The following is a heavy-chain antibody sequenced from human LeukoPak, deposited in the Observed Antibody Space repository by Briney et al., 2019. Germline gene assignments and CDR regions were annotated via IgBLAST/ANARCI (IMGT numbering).Heavy chain of an antibody. Sequence: AGGSLRLSCAASGFTFSSYGMQWVRQAPGKGLGWVAGIWYDGSNKNYADSVKGRFTISRDNSKNTLFLQMNSLRAEDTAVYYCGRVYCGGNCYSPPLPDYWGQGTLVTVSA. V-gene: IGHV3-33*01. D-gene: IGHD2-21*02. CDR3: GRVYCGGNCYSPPLPDY. CDR2: IWYDGSNK. CDR1: GFTFSSYG. J-gene: IGHJ4*02.